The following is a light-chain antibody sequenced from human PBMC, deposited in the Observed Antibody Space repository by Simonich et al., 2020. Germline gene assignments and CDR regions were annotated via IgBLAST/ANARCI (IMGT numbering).Light chain of an antibody. V-gene: IGLV3-1*01. Sequence: SYELTQPPSVSVSPGQTASITCSGDKLGDKYACWYQQKTGQSPVLVIYHDSKRPSGIPERFAGSNSGNTATLTISGTQAMDEADYYCQAWDSSYVVFGGGTKLTVL. J-gene: IGLJ2*01. CDR2: HDS. CDR1: KLGDKY. CDR3: QAWDSSYVV.